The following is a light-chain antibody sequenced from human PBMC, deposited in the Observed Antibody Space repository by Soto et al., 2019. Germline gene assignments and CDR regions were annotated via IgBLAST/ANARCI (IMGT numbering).Light chain of an antibody. J-gene: IGKJ5*01. CDR1: QSISSW. CDR3: QQYNVYSYT. V-gene: IGKV1-5*03. CDR2: KAS. Sequence: DIQMTQSPSTLSASVGDRVTITCRASQSISSWLAWYQQKQGKAPKXLIYKASSLETGVPSRFSGIGSGTELTITISSLQPDDCETYYGQQYNVYSYTFGQGTRLEIK.